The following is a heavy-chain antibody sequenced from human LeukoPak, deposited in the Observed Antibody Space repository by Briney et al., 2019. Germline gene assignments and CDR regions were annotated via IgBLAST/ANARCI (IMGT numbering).Heavy chain of an antibody. J-gene: IGHJ2*01. Sequence: GGSLRLSCAASGFTFSSYSMNWVRQAPGKGLEWVSSISSSSSYIYYADSVKGRFTISRDNAKNSLYLQMNSLRAEDTAVYYCARDPGYYDSSGYPYHWYFDLWGRGTLVTVSS. CDR1: GFTFSSYS. D-gene: IGHD3-22*01. V-gene: IGHV3-21*01. CDR3: ARDPGYYDSSGYPYHWYFDL. CDR2: ISSSSSYI.